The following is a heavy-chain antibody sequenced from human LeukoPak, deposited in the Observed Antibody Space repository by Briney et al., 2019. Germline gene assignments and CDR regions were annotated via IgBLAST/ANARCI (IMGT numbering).Heavy chain of an antibody. Sequence: SETLSLTCAVYGGSFSGYYWSWIRQPPGKGLEWIGEINHSGSTNYNPSLKSRVTISVDTPKNQFSLKLSSVTAADTAVYYCARGRYRGWFDPWGQGTLVTVSS. CDR3: ARGRYRGWFDP. V-gene: IGHV4-34*01. D-gene: IGHD1-1*01. CDR2: INHSGST. CDR1: GGSFSGYY. J-gene: IGHJ5*02.